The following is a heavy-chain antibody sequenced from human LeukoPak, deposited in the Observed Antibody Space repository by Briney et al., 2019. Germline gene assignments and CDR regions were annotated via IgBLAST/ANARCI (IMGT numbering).Heavy chain of an antibody. CDR2: IYYSGST. V-gene: IGHV4-39*01. CDR3: ARRGVVPAAVVVDP. D-gene: IGHD2-2*01. CDR1: GGSISSSSYY. J-gene: IGHJ5*02. Sequence: SETLSLTCTVSGGSISSSSYYWGWIRQPPGKGLEWIGSIYYSGSTYYNPSLKSRVTISVDTSKNQFSLELSSVTAADTAVYYCARRGVVPAAVVVDPWGQGTLVTVSS.